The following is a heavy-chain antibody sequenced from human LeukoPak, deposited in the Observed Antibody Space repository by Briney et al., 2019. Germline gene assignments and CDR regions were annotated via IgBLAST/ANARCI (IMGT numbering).Heavy chain of an antibody. Sequence: GGSLRLSCAASGFTFSSYWMTWVRQAPGKGLEWVANIKQDGSEKYYVDSVKGRFTISRDNAKNSLSLHMNSLRAEDTAVYYCARDRGECTNGVCYYHDFDYWGQGTLVPVSS. CDR1: GFTFSSYW. CDR2: IKQDGSEK. J-gene: IGHJ4*02. V-gene: IGHV3-7*01. CDR3: ARDRGECTNGVCYYHDFDY. D-gene: IGHD2-8*01.